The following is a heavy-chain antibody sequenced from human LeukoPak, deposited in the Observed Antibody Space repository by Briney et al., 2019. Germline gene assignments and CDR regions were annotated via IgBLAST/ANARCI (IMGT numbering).Heavy chain of an antibody. CDR2: IYHSGST. D-gene: IGHD3-3*01. J-gene: IGHJ5*02. V-gene: IGHV4-30-2*01. CDR3: ARGAREYVLRFGWFDP. Sequence: PSQTLSLTCAVSGGSISSGGYSWSWIRQPPGKGLEWIVYIYHSGSTYYNPSLKSRVTISVDRSKNQFSLKLSSVTAADTAVYYCARGAREYVLRFGWFDPWGQGTLVTVSS. CDR1: GGSISSGGYS.